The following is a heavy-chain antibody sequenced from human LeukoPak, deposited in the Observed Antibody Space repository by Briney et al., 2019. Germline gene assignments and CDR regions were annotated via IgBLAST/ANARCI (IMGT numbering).Heavy chain of an antibody. J-gene: IGHJ5*02. V-gene: IGHV4-4*07. CDR1: GGSISSYY. Sequence: SETLSLTCSVCGGSISSYYWSWIRQPAGKGLECIGRIYTSGSTNYNPSLKSRVTMSVDTSKNQFSLKLSSVTAADTAVYYCAREYYSSSWYNMGWFDPWGQGTLVTVSS. CDR3: AREYYSSSWYNMGWFDP. CDR2: IYTSGST. D-gene: IGHD6-13*01.